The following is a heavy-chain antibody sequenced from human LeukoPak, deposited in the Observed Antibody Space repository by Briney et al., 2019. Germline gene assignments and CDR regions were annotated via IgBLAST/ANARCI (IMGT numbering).Heavy chain of an antibody. CDR1: GGSISSSRYY. CDR2: IHYGGST. J-gene: IGHJ4*02. CDR3: ARNDGHDILTGYLED. V-gene: IGHV4-39*01. Sequence: SETLSLTCTVSGGSISSSRYYWGWIRQPPGKGLEWIGSIHYGGSTYYNPSLKSRVTVSVDTSENQFSLKLSSVTAADTAVYYCARNDGHDILTGYLEDWGQGTLVTVSS. D-gene: IGHD3-9*01.